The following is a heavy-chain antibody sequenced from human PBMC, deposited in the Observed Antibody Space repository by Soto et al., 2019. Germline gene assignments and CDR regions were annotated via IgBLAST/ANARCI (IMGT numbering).Heavy chain of an antibody. D-gene: IGHD3-22*01. CDR1: GYTFTSYG. J-gene: IGHJ4*02. CDR2: ISAYNGNT. V-gene: IGHV1-18*01. CDR3: AREVDYDSSGSLNFDY. Sequence: ASVKVSCKASGYTFTSYGISWVRQAPGQGLEWMGWISAYNGNTNYAQKLQGRVTMTTDTSTSTAYMELRSLRSDDTAVYYCAREVDYDSSGSLNFDYWGQGTLVTVSS.